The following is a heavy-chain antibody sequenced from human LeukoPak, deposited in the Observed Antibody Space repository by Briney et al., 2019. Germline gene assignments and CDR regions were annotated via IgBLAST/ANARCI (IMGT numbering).Heavy chain of an antibody. CDR1: GFTFSSYG. Sequence: GGSLRLSCAASGFTFSSYGMHWVRQAPGKGLEWVAFIRYDGSNKYYADSVKGRFTISRDNSKNTLYLQMNSLRAEDTAVYYCAKDRGPQPLWFGEFNGYWGQGTLVTVSS. CDR2: IRYDGSNK. V-gene: IGHV3-30*02. CDR3: AKDRGPQPLWFGEFNGY. J-gene: IGHJ4*02. D-gene: IGHD3-10*01.